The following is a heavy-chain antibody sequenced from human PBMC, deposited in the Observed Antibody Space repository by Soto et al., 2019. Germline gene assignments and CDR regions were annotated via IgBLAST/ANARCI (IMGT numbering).Heavy chain of an antibody. D-gene: IGHD6-19*01. V-gene: IGHV4-34*01. J-gene: IGHJ4*02. CDR1: GGSFSGYY. CDR2: INHSGST. Sequence: PSETLSLTSAVYGGSFSGYYWSWIRQPPGKGLEWIGEINHSGSTNYNPSLKSRVTISVDTSKNQFSLKLSSVTAADTAVYYCARAVPYSSGWIGFPFAYWGQGTLVTVSS. CDR3: ARAVPYSSGWIGFPFAY.